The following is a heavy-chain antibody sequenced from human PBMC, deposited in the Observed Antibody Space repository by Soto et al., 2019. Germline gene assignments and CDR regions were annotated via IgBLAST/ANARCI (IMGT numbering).Heavy chain of an antibody. Sequence: SGPTLVNPTETLTLTCTVSGFSLSNARMGVSWIRQPPGKALEWLAHIFSNDEKSYSTSLKSRLTISKDTSKSQVVLTMTNMDPVDTATYYCARIHEPYYYDSSGYYYDPIRNYYGMDVWGQGTTVTVSS. CDR1: GFSLSNARMG. J-gene: IGHJ6*02. V-gene: IGHV2-26*01. CDR2: IFSNDEK. CDR3: ARIHEPYYYDSSGYYYDPIRNYYGMDV. D-gene: IGHD3-22*01.